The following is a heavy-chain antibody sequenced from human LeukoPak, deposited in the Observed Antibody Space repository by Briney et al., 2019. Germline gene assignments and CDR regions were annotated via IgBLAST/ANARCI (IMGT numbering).Heavy chain of an antibody. V-gene: IGHV3-74*01. CDR1: GFTFSSYW. Sequence: TGGSLRLSCAASGFTFSSYWMHWVRQTPGKGLIYISRINNDGSSANYADSVKGRFTISRENAKNSFYLQMNNLRAGDTAVYYCARGGLRGVPQNWFDPWGQGTLVTVSS. D-gene: IGHD3-10*01. CDR3: ARGGLRGVPQNWFDP. CDR2: INNDGSSA. J-gene: IGHJ5*02.